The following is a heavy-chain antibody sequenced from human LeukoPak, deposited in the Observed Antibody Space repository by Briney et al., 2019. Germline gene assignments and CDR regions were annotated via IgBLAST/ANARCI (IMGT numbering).Heavy chain of an antibody. CDR1: GFTFSSYA. Sequence: GGSLRLSCAASGFTFSSYAMSWVRQAPGKGLEWVAVISYDGSNKYYADSVKGRFTISRDNSKNTLYLQMNSLRAEDTAVYYCAKDTMVRGGPSYYFDYWGQGTLVTVSS. V-gene: IGHV3-30*18. CDR2: ISYDGSNK. CDR3: AKDTMVRGGPSYYFDY. D-gene: IGHD3-10*01. J-gene: IGHJ4*02.